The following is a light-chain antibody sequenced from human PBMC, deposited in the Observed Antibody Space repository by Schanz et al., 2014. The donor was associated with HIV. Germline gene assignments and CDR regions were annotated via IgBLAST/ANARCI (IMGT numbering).Light chain of an antibody. CDR3: SSFASHHKLL. Sequence: QSALTQPASVSGSPGQSITISCRGTSSDIGGSDYHSEYQHHPAEPPKLIIYEVDKRPSGVPNRFSGSKSGNTASLTVSGLQADDEADYYCSSFASHHKLLFGGGTKLTVL. J-gene: IGLJ3*02. V-gene: IGLV2-8*01. CDR1: SSDIGGSDY. CDR2: EVD.